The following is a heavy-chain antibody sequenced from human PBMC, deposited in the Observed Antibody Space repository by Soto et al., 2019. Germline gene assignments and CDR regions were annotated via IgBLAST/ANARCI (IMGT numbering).Heavy chain of an antibody. J-gene: IGHJ5*02. CDR1: GFVFDTYG. Sequence: QVQLVESGGGVVQPGRSLRLSCAASGFVFDTYGMHWVRQAPGKGLEWVADIWYDGSNRNYADSVKGRFTISRDNSKNTLYLQMTSLRAEVTAVYFCARLWNDDWFDPWGQGTLVIVSS. D-gene: IGHD1-1*01. CDR2: IWYDGSNR. V-gene: IGHV3-33*01. CDR3: ARLWNDDWFDP.